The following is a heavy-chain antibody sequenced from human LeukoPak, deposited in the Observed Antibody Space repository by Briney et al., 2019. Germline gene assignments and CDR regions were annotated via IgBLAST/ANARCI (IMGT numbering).Heavy chain of an antibody. CDR2: INPNSGGT. CDR1: GYTFTSYG. J-gene: IGHJ4*02. V-gene: IGHV1-2*02. Sequence: GASVKVSCKASGYTFTSYGISRVRQAPGQGLEWMRWINPNSGGTNYAQKFQGRVTMTRDTSISTAYMELSRLRSDDTAVYYCARDLFPANYYGSGSYYPDYWGQGTLVTVSS. D-gene: IGHD3-10*01. CDR3: ARDLFPANYYGSGSYYPDY.